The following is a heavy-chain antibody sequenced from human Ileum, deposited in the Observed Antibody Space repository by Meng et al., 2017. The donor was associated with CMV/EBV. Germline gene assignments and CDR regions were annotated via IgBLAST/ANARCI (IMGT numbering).Heavy chain of an antibody. CDR3: ARKSPSPVAARHFDY. D-gene: IGHD6-6*01. CDR2: ITSSGSNI. CDR1: GVTFRIYE. J-gene: IGHJ4*02. V-gene: IGHV3-21*01. Sequence: SGVTFRIYEMHWVRQAPGKGLEWVSSITSSGSNIYYADSLKGRFTISRDNAKNSLHLQINGLRPEDTAVYYCARKSPSPVAARHFDYWGQGALVTVSS.